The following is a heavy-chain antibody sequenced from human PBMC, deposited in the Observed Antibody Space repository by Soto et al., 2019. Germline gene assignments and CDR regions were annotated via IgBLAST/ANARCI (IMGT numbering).Heavy chain of an antibody. V-gene: IGHV3-23*01. CDR3: AKDRYTYNAAGFDY. Sequence: LRLSCAVSGFTFSNFAMSWVRQAPGKGLEWVSAISGSGGDTWYKDSVEGRYTISRDNSKNTLFLHLSSLRSEDTAIYYCAKDRYTYNAAGFDYWGQGTLVTVSS. J-gene: IGHJ4*02. D-gene: IGHD3-16*02. CDR1: GFTFSNFA. CDR2: ISGSGGDT.